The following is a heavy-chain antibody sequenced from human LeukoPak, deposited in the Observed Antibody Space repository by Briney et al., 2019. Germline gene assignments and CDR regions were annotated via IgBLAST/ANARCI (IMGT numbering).Heavy chain of an antibody. CDR3: ARPIYSGYDSVYYMDV. Sequence: PSETLSLTCAVSGYSISSGYYWGWIRQPPGKGLEWIGSIYHSGSTYYNPSLKSRVTISVDTSKNQFSLKLSSVTAADTAEYYCARPIYSGYDSVYYMDVWGKGTTVTVSS. V-gene: IGHV4-38-2*01. CDR1: GYSISSGYY. J-gene: IGHJ6*03. D-gene: IGHD5-12*01. CDR2: IYHSGST.